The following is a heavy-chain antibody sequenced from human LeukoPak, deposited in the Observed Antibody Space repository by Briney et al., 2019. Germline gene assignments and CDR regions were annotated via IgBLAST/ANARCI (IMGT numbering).Heavy chain of an antibody. J-gene: IGHJ4*02. CDR2: ISYSGNT. V-gene: IGHV4-39*01. Sequence: PSETLSLTCTVPGDSISSGPYSWGWIRQPPGKGLEWIGNISYSGNTYYNASLKSRVTISVDTSKNQFSLKLRSATAADTAVYYCARRSNYFDYWGQGTLVTVSS. CDR1: GDSISSGPYS. CDR3: ARRSNYFDY.